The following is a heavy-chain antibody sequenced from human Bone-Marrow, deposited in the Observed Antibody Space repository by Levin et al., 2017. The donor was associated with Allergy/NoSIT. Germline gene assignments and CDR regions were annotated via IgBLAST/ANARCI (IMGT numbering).Heavy chain of an antibody. Sequence: LSLTCAASGFTFTKYDMHWVRQAAGKGLEWVSSIGSAGDTDYADSVKGRFTTSREIDKNSLNLQMNSLRAGDTAVEYCSTDRYGYQAGMDVSGRGTPVTVSS. CDR3: STDRYGYQAGMDV. CDR1: GFTFTKYD. J-gene: IGHJ6*02. CDR2: IGSAGDT. D-gene: IGHD5-18*01. V-gene: IGHV3-13*01.